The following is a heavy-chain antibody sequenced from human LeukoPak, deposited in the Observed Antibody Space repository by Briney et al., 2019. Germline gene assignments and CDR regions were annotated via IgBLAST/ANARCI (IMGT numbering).Heavy chain of an antibody. V-gene: IGHV1-18*01. CDR2: ISAYNGNT. CDR1: GYTFTSYG. Sequence: ASVKVSCKASGYTFTSYGISWVRQAPGQGLEWMGWISAYNGNTNYAQKLQGRVTMTTDTSTSTAYMELRSLRSDDTAVYYCASGRGYCNGGSCYSPFDYWGQGTLVTVSS. D-gene: IGHD2-15*01. CDR3: ASGRGYCNGGSCYSPFDY. J-gene: IGHJ4*02.